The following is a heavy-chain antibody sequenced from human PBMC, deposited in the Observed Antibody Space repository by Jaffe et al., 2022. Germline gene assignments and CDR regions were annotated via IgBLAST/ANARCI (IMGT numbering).Heavy chain of an antibody. CDR3: ARDAYYDNSGYSASTPGDGFDI. V-gene: IGHV4-59*01. CDR1: GGSISTYY. D-gene: IGHD3-22*01. CDR2: IYYTGNT. Sequence: QVQLQESGPGLVKPSETLSLTCTVSGGSISTYYWSWIRQPPGKGLEWIGYIYYTGNTNSNPSLKSRLTMSVDTSKNQFSLKLSSVTAADTAVYYCARDAYYDNSGYSASTPGDGFDIWGQGTMVTVSS. J-gene: IGHJ3*02.